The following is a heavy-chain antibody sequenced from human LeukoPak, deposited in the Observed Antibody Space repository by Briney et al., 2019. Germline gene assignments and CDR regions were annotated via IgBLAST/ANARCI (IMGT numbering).Heavy chain of an antibody. CDR2: ISSNGGST. Sequence: GGSLRLSCAASGFTLSSYAMHWVRQAPGKGLEYVSAISSNGGSTYYANSVKGRFTISRDNSKNTLYLQMGSLRAEDMAVYYCARDSGSGSYYNWFDPWGQGTLVTVSS. J-gene: IGHJ5*02. CDR1: GFTLSSYA. CDR3: ARDSGSGSYYNWFDP. D-gene: IGHD3-10*01. V-gene: IGHV3-64*01.